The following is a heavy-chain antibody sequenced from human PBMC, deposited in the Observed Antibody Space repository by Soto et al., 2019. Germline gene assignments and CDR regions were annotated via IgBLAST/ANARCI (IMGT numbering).Heavy chain of an antibody. D-gene: IGHD6-19*01. J-gene: IGHJ4*02. CDR1: GFSLSAPAVG. CDR3: AHGSGWLSDY. V-gene: IGHV2-5*01. CDR2: IYWNDDK. Sequence: QITLKESGPPLVKPTQTLTLTCTFSGFSLSAPAVGVNWIRQPPGKALEWLALIYWNDDKQYSPSLQSRLTITKDTSKNQVVLTMTNMDPVDTATYYCAHGSGWLSDYWGQGTLVTVSS.